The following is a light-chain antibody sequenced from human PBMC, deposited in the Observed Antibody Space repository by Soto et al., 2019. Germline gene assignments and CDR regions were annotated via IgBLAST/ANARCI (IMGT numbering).Light chain of an antibody. Sequence: DIQMTRPPSTLSASVGARATTPCRASKSISSWLAWYQQKPGKAPKLLIYKASSLRSEIPSRFSGSGFGTEFTLTISSLQPDDFATYHCQQYNTYSRAFGQGTKVEIK. V-gene: IGKV1-5*03. J-gene: IGKJ1*01. CDR1: KSISSW. CDR2: KAS. CDR3: QQYNTYSRA.